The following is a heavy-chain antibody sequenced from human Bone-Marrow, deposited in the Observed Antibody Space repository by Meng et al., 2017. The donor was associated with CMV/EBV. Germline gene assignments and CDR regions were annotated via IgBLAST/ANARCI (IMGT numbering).Heavy chain of an antibody. CDR3: AKDPATPLEYDFWSGYFYYYYGMDV. D-gene: IGHD3-3*01. V-gene: IGHV3-30*02. CDR2: IRYDGSNK. CDR1: GFTFSNYS. Sequence: GGSLRLSCAASGFTFSNYSMNWVRQAPGKGLEWVAFIRYDGSNKYYADSVKGRFTISRDNSKNTLYLQMNSLRAEDTAVYYCAKDPATPLEYDFWSGYFYYYYGMDVWGQGTTVTVSS. J-gene: IGHJ6*02.